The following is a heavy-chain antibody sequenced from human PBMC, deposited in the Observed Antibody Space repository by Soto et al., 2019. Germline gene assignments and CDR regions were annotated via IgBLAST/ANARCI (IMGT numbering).Heavy chain of an antibody. J-gene: IGHJ4*02. D-gene: IGHD4-4*01. CDR3: AKDPRLQRAY. V-gene: IGHV3-23*01. CDR1: GFPFGHYA. CDR2: ISGGGDGT. Sequence: GGSLRLSCTASGFPFGHYAMSWVRQAPGKGLEWVAGISGGGDGTNYADSVKGRFTVSRDNSRNTLYLQMDSLRAEDTAIYYCAKDPRLQRAYWGQGXLVTVYS.